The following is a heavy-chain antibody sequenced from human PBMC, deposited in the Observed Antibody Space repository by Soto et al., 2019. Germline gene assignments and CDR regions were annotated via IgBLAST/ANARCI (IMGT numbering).Heavy chain of an antibody. CDR3: ARDAPGEAPY. CDR1: GGSITNGDYY. V-gene: IGHV4-31*03. Sequence: QVQLQESGPGLVRPSQTLSLTCTVSGGSITNGDYYWNWIRQHPGKGLEWIGYINYRGTTFYNPSLKSRVFISVETSKNQCFLNLSSVTAADTAVYFCARDAPGEAPYWGQGTLVTVSS. CDR2: INYRGTT. J-gene: IGHJ4*02. D-gene: IGHD2-2*01.